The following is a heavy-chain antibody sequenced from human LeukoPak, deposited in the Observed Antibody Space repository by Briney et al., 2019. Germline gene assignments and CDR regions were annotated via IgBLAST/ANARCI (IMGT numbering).Heavy chain of an antibody. D-gene: IGHD4-23*01. CDR1: GFTFKSYG. CDR3: AKVTVAFGY. Sequence: GGSLKLPFAASGFTFKSYGMSWVRPAPGKGLEWVSAISGSGGSTYYADSVKGRFTISRDNSKNTLYLQKKSLRAEDTAVYYCAKVTVAFGYWGQGTLVTVSS. CDR2: ISGSGGST. V-gene: IGHV3-23*01. J-gene: IGHJ4*02.